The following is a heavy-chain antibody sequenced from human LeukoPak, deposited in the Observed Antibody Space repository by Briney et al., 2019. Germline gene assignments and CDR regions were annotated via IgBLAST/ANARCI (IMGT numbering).Heavy chain of an antibody. CDR3: ARDRVWFDP. CDR1: GGSISSYY. V-gene: IGHV4-59*01. CDR2: IYYSGST. Sequence: SRTLSLTCTVSGGSISSYYWSWIRQPPGKGLEWIGYIYYSGSTNYNPSLKSRVTISVDTSKNQFSLKLSSVTAADTAVYYCARDRVWFDPWGQGTLVTVSS. J-gene: IGHJ5*02.